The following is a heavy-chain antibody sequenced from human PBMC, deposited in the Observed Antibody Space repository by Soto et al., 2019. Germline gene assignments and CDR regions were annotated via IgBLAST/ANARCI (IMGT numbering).Heavy chain of an antibody. D-gene: IGHD3-3*01. CDR3: TRLVDTGVVTLGFDY. CDR2: ITSKNRGYAT. CDR1: GFTFSDSI. J-gene: IGHJ4*02. Sequence: PGGSLRLSCAASGFTFSDSILHWVRQASGKGLEWIGRITSKNRGYATAYTASLTGRFVISRDDSKNTAYLQMHGLEVEDTAVYFCTRLVDTGVVTLGFDYWGQGALVTVSS. V-gene: IGHV3-73*01.